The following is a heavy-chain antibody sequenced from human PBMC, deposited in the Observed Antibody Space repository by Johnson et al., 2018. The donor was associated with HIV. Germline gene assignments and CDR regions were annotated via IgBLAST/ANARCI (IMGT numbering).Heavy chain of an antibody. J-gene: IGHJ3*02. CDR3: ARDFGLFLGKDDAFDI. CDR1: GFTFSSYG. D-gene: IGHD7-27*01. Sequence: QVQLLESGGGVVQPGRSLRLSCSASGFTFSSYGMHWVRQAPGKGLEWVAVIWYDGSNKYYADSLKGRFTISRDNSKNTLYLQMNSLRAEDTAVYYCARDFGLFLGKDDAFDIWGQGTMVTVSS. CDR2: IWYDGSNK. V-gene: IGHV3-30*19.